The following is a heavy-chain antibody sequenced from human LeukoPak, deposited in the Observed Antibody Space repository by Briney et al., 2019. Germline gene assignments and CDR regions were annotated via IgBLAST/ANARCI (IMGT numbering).Heavy chain of an antibody. J-gene: IGHJ4*02. CDR2: IYYSGST. CDR3: ARDRDRGTFDY. CDR1: GGSISSGGYY. V-gene: IGHV4-31*03. D-gene: IGHD1/OR15-1a*01. Sequence: SETLSLTCTVSGGSISSGGYYWSWIRQHPGKGLEWIGYIYYSGSTYYNPSLKSRVTISVDTSKNQFSLKLSSVTAADTAVYYCARDRDRGTFDYWGQGTLVTVSS.